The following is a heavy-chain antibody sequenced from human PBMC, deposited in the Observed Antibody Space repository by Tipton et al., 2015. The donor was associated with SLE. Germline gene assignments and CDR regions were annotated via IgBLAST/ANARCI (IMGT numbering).Heavy chain of an antibody. V-gene: IGHV4-34*01. Sequence: TLSLTCAVYGGSFSGYYWSWIRQPPGKGLEWIGEINHSGSTNYNPSLKSRVTISVDTSKKQFSLKLSSVTAADTAVYYCARFAYGDYELIFDYWGQGTLVTVSS. CDR3: ARFAYGDYELIFDY. CDR2: INHSGST. J-gene: IGHJ4*02. D-gene: IGHD4-17*01. CDR1: GGSFSGYY.